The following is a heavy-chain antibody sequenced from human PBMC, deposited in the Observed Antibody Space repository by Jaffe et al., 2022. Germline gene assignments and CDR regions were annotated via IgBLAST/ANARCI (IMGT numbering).Heavy chain of an antibody. CDR2: ISWDGGST. Sequence: EVQLVESGGVVVQPGGSLRLSCAASGFTFDDYTMHWVRQAPGKGLEWVSLISWDGGSTYYADSVKGRFTISRDNSKNSLYLQMNSLRTEDTALYYCAKGSKETIDYWGQGTLVTVSS. CDR3: AKGSKETIDY. CDR1: GFTFDDYT. V-gene: IGHV3-43*01. J-gene: IGHJ4*02.